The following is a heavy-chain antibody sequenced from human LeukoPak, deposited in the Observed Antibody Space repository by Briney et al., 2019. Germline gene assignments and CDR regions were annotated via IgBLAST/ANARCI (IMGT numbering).Heavy chain of an antibody. CDR3: ARGDCSSTSCYTKAALFDH. CDR2: ISAYNGKT. D-gene: IGHD2-2*02. CDR1: GGTFTSYA. Sequence: ASVTVSCKASGGTFTSYAISWVRQAPGQGLEWMGWISAYNGKTNYAQTLQGRVTMTTDTSTSTAYMELRSLRSDDTAVYYCARGDCSSTSCYTKAALFDHWGQGTLVTVSS. J-gene: IGHJ4*02. V-gene: IGHV1-18*01.